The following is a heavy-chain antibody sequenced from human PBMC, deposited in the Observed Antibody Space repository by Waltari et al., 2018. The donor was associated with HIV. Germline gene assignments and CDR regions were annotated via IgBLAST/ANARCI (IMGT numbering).Heavy chain of an antibody. J-gene: IGHJ4*02. CDR1: GYSFIDFD. V-gene: IGHV1-8*01. Sequence: QVQLVQSGPEIKKPRASVRVSCKASGYSFIDFDINWVRRAPGRGLEWVGLMNPDNGDAGYGRSFKGMFTLTRDTSTDTAYMELDNLKSEDTAIYYCTKGRRGALFGDEWGQGTLITVSS. CDR2: MNPDNGDA. D-gene: IGHD3-3*01. CDR3: TKGRRGALFGDE.